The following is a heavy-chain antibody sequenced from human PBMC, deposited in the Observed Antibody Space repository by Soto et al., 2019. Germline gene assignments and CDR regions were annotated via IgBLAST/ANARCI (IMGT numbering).Heavy chain of an antibody. CDR1: GFTFSSYS. J-gene: IGHJ5*02. D-gene: IGHD3-3*02. Sequence: EVQLVESGGALVQPGGSLRLSCAACGFTFSSYSMNWVRQAPGKGLEWVSYISTSSSTIYYADSVKGRFTISRDNAKNSVDLQMNSLRVEDTAVYYCARDYYHFDPWGQGTLVTVSS. CDR3: ARDYYHFDP. CDR2: ISTSSSTI. V-gene: IGHV3-48*01.